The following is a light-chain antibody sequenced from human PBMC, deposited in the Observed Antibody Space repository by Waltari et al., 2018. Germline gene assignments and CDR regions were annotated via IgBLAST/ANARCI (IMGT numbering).Light chain of an antibody. CDR2: WAS. J-gene: IGKJ2*01. CDR3: QQYYNTPYT. CDR1: NGLSFTSNNNNY. Sequence: DIVMTQSPDSLAVSLGETATISFQSSNGLSFTSNNNNYLAWYQQKPGQPPKLLLYWASTRESGVPDRFSGSGSGTDFTLTIFSLQAEDVAVYYCQQYYNTPYTFGRGTKVEI. V-gene: IGKV4-1*01.